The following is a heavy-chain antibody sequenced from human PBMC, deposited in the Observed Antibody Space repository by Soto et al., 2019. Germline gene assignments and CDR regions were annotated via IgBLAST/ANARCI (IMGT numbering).Heavy chain of an antibody. V-gene: IGHV3-7*03. J-gene: IGHJ6*02. CDR2: IKQDGSEK. CDR1: GFTFSSYW. D-gene: IGHD6-19*01. Sequence: EVQLVESGGGLVQPGGSLRLSCAASGFTFSSYWMSWVRQAPGKGLEWVANIKQDGSEKYYVDSVKGRFTNSRDNAKNSLYLQMNSLRAEDTAVYYCARISVAGVNYYYYYGMDVWGQGTTVTVSS. CDR3: ARISVAGVNYYYYYGMDV.